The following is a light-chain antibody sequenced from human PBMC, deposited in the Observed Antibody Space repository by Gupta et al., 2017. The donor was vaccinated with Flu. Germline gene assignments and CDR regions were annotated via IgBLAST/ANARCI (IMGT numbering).Light chain of an antibody. J-gene: IGLJ3*02. V-gene: IGLV1-47*01. CDR2: RNN. CDR1: SSNIGSNY. CDR3: AAWDDSLSGRV. Sequence: QSVLTQPPSASGTPGQRVTISCSGSSSNIGSNYVYWYQQRPGTAPKLLIYRNNQRPSGVPDRFSGSKSGTSVSLAISGLRAEDEADYYCAAWDDSLSGRVFGGGTKLTVL.